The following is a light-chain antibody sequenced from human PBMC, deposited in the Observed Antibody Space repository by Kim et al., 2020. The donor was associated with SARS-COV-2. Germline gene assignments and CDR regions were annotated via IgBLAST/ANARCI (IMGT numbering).Light chain of an antibody. CDR3: QTWGTGIAV. CDR2: VKSDGSH. J-gene: IGLJ2*01. CDR1: SGNSNYA. Sequence: ASVKLTCTRGSGNSNYAIAWHQQQPEKGPRYLMKVKSDGSHTRGDGIPDRFSGSSSGAERYLTISSLQSEDEADYYCQTWGTGIAVFGGGTKVTVL. V-gene: IGLV4-69*01.